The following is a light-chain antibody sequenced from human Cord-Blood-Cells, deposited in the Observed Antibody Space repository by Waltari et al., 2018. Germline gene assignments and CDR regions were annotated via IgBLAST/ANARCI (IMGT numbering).Light chain of an antibody. Sequence: IVMTQSPLSLPVTPGEPASIPCRSSQSLLHSNGYNYLDWYLQKPVQSPQLLIYLGSNRASGVSDRFSGSGSGTDFTLTISRVEAEDVGVYYCMQALQTPPTFGQGTKVEIK. V-gene: IGKV2-28*01. CDR1: QSLLHSNGYNY. J-gene: IGKJ1*01. CDR2: LGS. CDR3: MQALQTPPT.